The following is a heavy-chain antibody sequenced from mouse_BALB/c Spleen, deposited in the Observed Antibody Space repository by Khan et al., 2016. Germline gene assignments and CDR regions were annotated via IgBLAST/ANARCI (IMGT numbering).Heavy chain of an antibody. CDR1: AFSLTGFS. D-gene: IGHD2-4*01. Sequence: VQLQESGPGLVAPSQSLSITCTVSAFSLTGFSVNWVRQPPGKGLEWLGVIWGDGSTDYNSALKSRLSFSKDDSKSQVFLKMNSLQTDDTARYFCASYYDYDGGFAYWGQGTLVTVS. CDR3: ASYYDYDGGFAY. J-gene: IGHJ3*01. CDR2: IWGDGST. V-gene: IGHV2-6-7*01.